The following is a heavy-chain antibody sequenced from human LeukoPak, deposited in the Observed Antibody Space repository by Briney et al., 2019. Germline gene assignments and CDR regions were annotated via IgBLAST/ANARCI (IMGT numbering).Heavy chain of an antibody. CDR2: INPTSGGT. J-gene: IGHJ3*02. D-gene: IGHD2-2*01. CDR1: GYTFTGYY. CDR3: ARLIVVVPAAHDAFDI. V-gene: IGHV1-2*02. Sequence: ASVKVSCKASGYTFTGYYMHWVRQAPGQGLEWMGWINPTSGGTNYAQKFQGRVTMTRDTSISTAYMELSRLRSDDTAVYYCARLIVVVPAAHDAFDIWGQGTMVTVSS.